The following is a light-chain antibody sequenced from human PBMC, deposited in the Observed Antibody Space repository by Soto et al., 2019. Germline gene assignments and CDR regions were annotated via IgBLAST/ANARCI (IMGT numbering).Light chain of an antibody. CDR3: QQYSSLWT. V-gene: IGKV1-5*03. CDR1: QTVSSY. CDR2: KAS. J-gene: IGKJ1*01. Sequence: DIHLTQSPSTLSASVLDRFTITCRASQTVSSYLAWYLQKPGRAPKLLIYKASTLESGVPSRFSGSGSGTEFTLTISSLQPDDFATYYCQQYSSLWTFGQGTKVDIK.